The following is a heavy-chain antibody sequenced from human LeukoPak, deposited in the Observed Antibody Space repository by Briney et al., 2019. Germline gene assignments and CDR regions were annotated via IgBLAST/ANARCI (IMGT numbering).Heavy chain of an antibody. Sequence: SETLSLTCAVYGGSFSGYYWSWIRQPPGKGLEWIGEINDSGSTNYNPSLKSRVTISVDTSKNQFSLKLSPVTAADTAVYYCARVATYYDYVWGSYRPTDFDYWGQGTLVTVSS. J-gene: IGHJ4*02. CDR3: ARVATYYDYVWGSYRPTDFDY. CDR2: INDSGST. V-gene: IGHV4-34*01. D-gene: IGHD3-16*02. CDR1: GGSFSGYY.